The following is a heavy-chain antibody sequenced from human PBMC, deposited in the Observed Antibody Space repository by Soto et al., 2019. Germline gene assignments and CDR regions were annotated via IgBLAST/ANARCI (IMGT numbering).Heavy chain of an antibody. CDR2: XSXDXXXQ. CDR1: GFTFRSFA. V-gene: IGHV3-30*15. CDR3: ARAPTSRFDY. J-gene: IGHJ4*02. Sequence: PGGSRRLSCAASGFTFRSFAMHWVRQAPGKGLEXVXXXSXDXXXQXXXXSVKGRVTISRDNSKNTLFLQMSGLRPVDTAVDFCARAPTSRFDYWGQGTQVTVSS.